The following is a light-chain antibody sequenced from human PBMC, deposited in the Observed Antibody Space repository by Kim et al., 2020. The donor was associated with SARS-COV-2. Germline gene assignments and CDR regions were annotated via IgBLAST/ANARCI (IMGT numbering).Light chain of an antibody. CDR2: KAS. CDR1: QSISVW. CDR3: QQYNKNVYT. V-gene: IGKV1-5*03. J-gene: IGKJ2*01. Sequence: DIHLTQSPSTLSASVGDRVTITCRASQSISVWLAWYQQKPGKAPKLLIYKASNLETGVPSRFSGGASGTDFPLTSNSQQPEDFATYYCQQYNKNVYTFGQGTKLEI.